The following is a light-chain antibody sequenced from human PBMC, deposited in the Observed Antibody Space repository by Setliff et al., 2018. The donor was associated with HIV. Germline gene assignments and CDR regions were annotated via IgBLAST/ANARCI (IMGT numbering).Light chain of an antibody. J-gene: IGLJ1*01. V-gene: IGLV1-44*01. CDR1: SSNIGSNT. CDR2: TNN. Sequence: SVLTQPPSASGTPGQRVTISCSGSSSNIGSNTVNWYQQLPGTAPKLLIYTNNQRPSGVPDRFSGPKSGTSASLAISGLQSEDEADYYCSSYAGSTFFGTGTKVTV. CDR3: SSYAGSTF.